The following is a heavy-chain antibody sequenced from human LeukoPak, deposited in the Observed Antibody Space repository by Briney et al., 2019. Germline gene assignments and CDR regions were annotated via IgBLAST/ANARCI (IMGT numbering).Heavy chain of an antibody. Sequence: ASVKVSFKASGYTFTSYGISWVRQAPGQGLEWMGWISAYNGNTNFAQKLQGRVTMTTDTSTSTAYMDLRSLRSDDTAVYYCARDQAATNTQVRFCLDWGQGTLVTVSS. J-gene: IGHJ4*02. CDR2: ISAYNGNT. CDR3: ARDQAATNTQVRFCLD. CDR1: GYTFTSYG. V-gene: IGHV1-18*01. D-gene: IGHD3-9*01.